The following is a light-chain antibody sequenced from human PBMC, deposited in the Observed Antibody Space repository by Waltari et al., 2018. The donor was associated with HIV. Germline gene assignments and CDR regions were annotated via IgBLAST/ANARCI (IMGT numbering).Light chain of an antibody. J-gene: IGLJ1*01. CDR2: EVS. V-gene: IGLV2-23*02. CDR3: CSYAGSSTLNYI. CDR1: SSDVGTYNL. Sequence: QSALTQPASVSGSPGQSITISCTGTSSDVGTYNLVSWYQHHPGKAPKLMIYEVSKRPSGISKRFSGSKSGNTASLTISGLQAEDEADYYCCSYAGSSTLNYIFGTGTKVTVL.